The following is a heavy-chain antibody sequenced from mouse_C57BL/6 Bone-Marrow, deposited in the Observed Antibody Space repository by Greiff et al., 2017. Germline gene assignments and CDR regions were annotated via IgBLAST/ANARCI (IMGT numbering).Heavy chain of an antibody. V-gene: IGHV1-72*01. CDR3: ASPLITTVVATDYAMGY. Sequence: QVLLQQPGAELVKPGASVKLSCKASGYTFTSYWMHWVKQRPGRGLEWIGRIDPNSGGTKYNEKFKSQATLTVDKPSSTAYMQLSSLTSEDSAVYYCASPLITTVVATDYAMGYWGQGTSATVSS. D-gene: IGHD1-1*01. J-gene: IGHJ4*01. CDR2: IDPNSGGT. CDR1: GYTFTSYW.